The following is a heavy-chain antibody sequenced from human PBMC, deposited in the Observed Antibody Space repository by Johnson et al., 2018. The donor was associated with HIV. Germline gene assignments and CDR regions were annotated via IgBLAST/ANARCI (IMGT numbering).Heavy chain of an antibody. CDR1: GFTFSSYG. CDR2: ISYDGVSK. CDR3: ASEGGGAFDV. Sequence: QVQLVESGGGVVQPGGSMRLSCAASGFTFSSYGMHWVRQAPGKGLEWVAFISYDGVSKYYVDSVKGRFTISRDNAKNSLYLQMNSLRAEDTAVYYCASEGGGAFDVWCQGTMVTVSS. J-gene: IGHJ3*01. D-gene: IGHD2-15*01. V-gene: IGHV3-33*05.